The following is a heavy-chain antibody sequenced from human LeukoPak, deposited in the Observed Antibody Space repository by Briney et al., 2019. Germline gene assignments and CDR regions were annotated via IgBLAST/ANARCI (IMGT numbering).Heavy chain of an antibody. D-gene: IGHD3-22*01. CDR1: GGSISSYY. CDR3: ATLGDSSGYYYLEV. J-gene: IGHJ4*02. V-gene: IGHV4-59*06. CDR2: IYYSGST. Sequence: PSETLSLTCTVSGGSISSYYWSWIRQHPGKGLEWIGYIYYSGSTYYNPSLKSRVTISVDTSKNQFSLKLSSVTAADTAVYYCATLGDSSGYYYLEVWGQGTLVTVSS.